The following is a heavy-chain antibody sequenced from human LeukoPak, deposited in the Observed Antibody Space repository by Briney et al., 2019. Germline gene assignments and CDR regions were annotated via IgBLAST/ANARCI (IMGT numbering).Heavy chain of an antibody. Sequence: LRLSCAAAGFTLSSNYMSWVRQAPGKGLEWVSILYSGGTTYYLDSVKGRFTISRHNSKTTLYLQMNSLRVEDTAMYYCVRKDPRPHYVMDVWGRGTTVTVSS. J-gene: IGHJ6*02. V-gene: IGHV3-66*01. CDR3: VRKDPRPHYVMDV. CDR1: GFTLSSNY. CDR2: LYSGGTT.